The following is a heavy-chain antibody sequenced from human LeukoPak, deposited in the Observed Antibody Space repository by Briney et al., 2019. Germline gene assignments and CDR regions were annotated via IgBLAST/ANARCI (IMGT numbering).Heavy chain of an antibody. CDR2: ISGSGGGT. Sequence: GGSLRLSGEGSGVTFSSYVMSWVRPAPGKEPEWFSGISGSGGGTYYADSVKGRFAISRDNSKNTLYLQMNSLRAEDTAVYYCVQEGPRGLAFDIWGQGTKVTVSS. J-gene: IGHJ3*02. CDR3: VQEGPRGLAFDI. CDR1: GVTFSSYV. V-gene: IGHV3-23*01.